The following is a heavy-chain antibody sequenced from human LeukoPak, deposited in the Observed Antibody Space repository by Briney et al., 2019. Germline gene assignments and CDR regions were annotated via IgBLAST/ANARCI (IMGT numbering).Heavy chain of an antibody. Sequence: GGSLRLSCAASGFTVGSNYMSWVRQAPGKGLEWVSVIYSGGSTYYADSVKGRFTISRHNSKNTLYLQMNSLRAEDTAVYYCALGYCSSTSCSKPYYGMDVWGQGTTVTVSS. CDR3: ALGYCSSTSCSKPYYGMDV. CDR1: GFTVGSNY. J-gene: IGHJ6*02. D-gene: IGHD2-2*01. CDR2: IYSGGST. V-gene: IGHV3-53*04.